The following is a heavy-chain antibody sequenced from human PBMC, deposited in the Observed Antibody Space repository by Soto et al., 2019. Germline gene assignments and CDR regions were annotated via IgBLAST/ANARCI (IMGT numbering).Heavy chain of an antibody. CDR1: GGTFSSYA. V-gene: IGHV3-30*16. J-gene: IGHJ6*02. CDR2: ISYDGSNK. Sequence: QVQLVQSGAEVKKPGSSVKVSCKASGGTFSSYAISWVRQAPGQGLEWVAVISYDGSNKYYADSVKGRFTISRDNSKNTLYLQMNSLRAEDTAVYYCAKDGGSGYSYGYSYGMDVWGQGTTVTVSS. CDR3: AKDGGSGYSYGYSYGMDV. D-gene: IGHD5-18*01.